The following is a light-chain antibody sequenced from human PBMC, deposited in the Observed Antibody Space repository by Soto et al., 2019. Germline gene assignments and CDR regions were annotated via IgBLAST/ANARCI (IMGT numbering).Light chain of an antibody. CDR1: QSIINH. Sequence: VDMTQSTSSLSASVEDSVIITCRASQSIINHLNWYQQKPGKAPKLLIFAASSLQSGVPSRFSGSRSGPDFTLTISSLQPEDFATYYCQQRYSSPPTFGQGTKVDI. V-gene: IGKV1-39*01. CDR3: QQRYSSPPT. J-gene: IGKJ1*01. CDR2: AAS.